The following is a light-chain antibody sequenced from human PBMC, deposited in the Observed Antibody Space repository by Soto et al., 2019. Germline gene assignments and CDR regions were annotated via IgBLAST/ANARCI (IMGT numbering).Light chain of an antibody. CDR2: GAS. CDR3: QQGHNWPLT. V-gene: IGKV3-15*01. J-gene: IGKJ2*01. CDR1: QSISSE. Sequence: EIVMTQYPAPLSVSPGERATLSCRASQSISSELAWYQQRPGQPPRLLIYGASTRATVVPDRFSGKGSGSDFTLSISGLQPEDFAVYYCQQGHNWPLTFGQGTRLEI.